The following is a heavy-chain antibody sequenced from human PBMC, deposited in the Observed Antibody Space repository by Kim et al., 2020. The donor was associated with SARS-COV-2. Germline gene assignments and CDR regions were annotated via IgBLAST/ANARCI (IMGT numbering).Heavy chain of an antibody. Sequence: SETLSLTCAVYGGSFSGYYWSWIRQPPGKGLEWIGEINHSGSTNYNPSLKSRVTISVDTSKNQFSLKLSSVTAADTAVYYCARGWGVVGDDILTGYYLDYWGQGTLVTVSS. CDR1: GGSFSGYY. D-gene: IGHD3-9*01. CDR2: INHSGST. J-gene: IGHJ4*02. CDR3: ARGWGVVGDDILTGYYLDY. V-gene: IGHV4-34*01.